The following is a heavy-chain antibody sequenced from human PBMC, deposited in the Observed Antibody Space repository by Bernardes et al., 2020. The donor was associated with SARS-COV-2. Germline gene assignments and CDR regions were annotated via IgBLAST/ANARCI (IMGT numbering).Heavy chain of an antibody. Sequence: GSLRLSCAASGFIVSDNYMSWVRQAPGKGLECVSVLYSGGTTSYADSVKGRFTSSRDNSKNTLYLQMNSLRAEDTAVYYCTRNVGAGSNYWGQGILVTVSS. CDR1: GFIVSDNY. V-gene: IGHV3-66*01. CDR3: TRNVGAGSNY. J-gene: IGHJ4*02. D-gene: IGHD2-15*01. CDR2: LYSGGTT.